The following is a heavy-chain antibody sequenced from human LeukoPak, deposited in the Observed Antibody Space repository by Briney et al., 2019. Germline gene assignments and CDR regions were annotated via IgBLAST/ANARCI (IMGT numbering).Heavy chain of an antibody. CDR2: ISSSSSYI. J-gene: IGHJ4*02. D-gene: IGHD1-26*01. V-gene: IGHV3-21*01. CDR1: GFTFSSYS. Sequence: RTGGSLRLSCAASGFTFSSYSMNWVRQAPGKGLEWVSSISSSSSYIYYADSVKGRFTISRDNSKNTLYLQMNSLRAEDTAVYYCAKDLGWELLVFDYWGQGTLVTVSS. CDR3: AKDLGWELLVFDY.